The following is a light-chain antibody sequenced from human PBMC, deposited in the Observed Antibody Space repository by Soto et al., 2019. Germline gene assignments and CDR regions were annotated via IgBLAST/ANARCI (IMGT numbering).Light chain of an antibody. CDR1: SSDVGGYKY. CDR3: SSYTTSSTLV. CDR2: EVN. J-gene: IGLJ1*01. Sequence: QSVLTQPASVSGSPGQSITVSCTETSSDVGGYKYVSWYQHHPGRAPKLMIYEVNNRPSGVSHRFSGSKSGNTASLTISGLQPEDEADYYCSSYTTSSTLVFGNGTKVTVL. V-gene: IGLV2-14*01.